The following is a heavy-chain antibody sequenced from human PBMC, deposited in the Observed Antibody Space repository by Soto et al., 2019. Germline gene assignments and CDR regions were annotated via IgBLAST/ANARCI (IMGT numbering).Heavy chain of an antibody. CDR1: GFTFSSYA. CDR2: ISGSGGST. CDR3: AKDTDYYDSSGPFDY. V-gene: IGHV3-23*01. D-gene: IGHD3-22*01. Sequence: GGSLRLSCAASGFTFSSYAMSWVRQAPGKGLEWVSAISGSGGSTYYADSVKGRFTISRDNSKNTLYLQMNSLRAEDTAVYYCAKDTDYYDSSGPFDYWGQGTLVTVSS. J-gene: IGHJ4*02.